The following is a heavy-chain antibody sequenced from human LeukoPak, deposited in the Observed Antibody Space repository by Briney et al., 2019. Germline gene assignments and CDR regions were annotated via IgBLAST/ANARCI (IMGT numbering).Heavy chain of an antibody. Sequence: GGCLRLSCAASGVTLSSYEMNWGREAPGKGLGWGSYISRSGTPIPYATSGKGRFTISRDNAKTSLFLQMNSLTAEDTPVYYCAREKTACGGDCYDSWGQGTLVTVSS. J-gene: IGHJ4*02. CDR3: AREKTACGGDCYDS. CDR2: ISRSGTPI. D-gene: IGHD2-21*01. CDR1: GVTLSSYE. V-gene: IGHV3-48*03.